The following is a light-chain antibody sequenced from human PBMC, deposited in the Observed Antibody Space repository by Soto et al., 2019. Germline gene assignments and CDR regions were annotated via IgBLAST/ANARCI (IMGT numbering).Light chain of an antibody. CDR2: GAS. J-gene: IGKJ1*01. Sequence: DIVLTQSPGTLSLSPGERATLSCGASQSINSRSLAWYQQKPGQAPRLLIYGASSRATGIPDRFSGSGSGTEFTLTISSLQSEDFAVYYCQQYGSSPWTFGQGTKVDIK. CDR1: QSINSRS. CDR3: QQYGSSPWT. V-gene: IGKV3-20*01.